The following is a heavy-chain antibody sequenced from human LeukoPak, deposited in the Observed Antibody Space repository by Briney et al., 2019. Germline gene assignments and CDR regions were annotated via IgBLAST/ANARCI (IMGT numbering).Heavy chain of an antibody. CDR3: ARGDDSSGYYYVYFDY. D-gene: IGHD3-22*01. V-gene: IGHV4-34*01. Sequence: SETLSLTCAVYAGSFSGYYWSWIRQPPGKGLEWIGEINHSGSTNYNPSLKSRVTISVDTSKNQFSLKLSSVTAADTAVYYCARGDDSSGYYYVYFDYWGQGTLVTVSS. CDR1: AGSFSGYY. J-gene: IGHJ4*02. CDR2: INHSGST.